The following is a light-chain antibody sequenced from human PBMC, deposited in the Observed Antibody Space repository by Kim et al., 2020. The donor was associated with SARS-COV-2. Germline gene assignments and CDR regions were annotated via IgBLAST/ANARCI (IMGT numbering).Light chain of an antibody. CDR1: QSVSSSY. CDR3: HQYGSSPVT. CDR2: GAS. Sequence: SPRERATLSWRASQSVSSSYVGWYQQKAGQATRLLIDGASKRATGIPDRISGRGSGTDFTLTISRLEPEDVAVYYCHQYGSSPVTFGQGTKLEI. V-gene: IGKV3-20*01. J-gene: IGKJ2*01.